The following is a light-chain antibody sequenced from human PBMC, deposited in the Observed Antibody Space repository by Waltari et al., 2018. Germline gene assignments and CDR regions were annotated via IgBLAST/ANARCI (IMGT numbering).Light chain of an antibody. Sequence: SYVLTQPPSVSVAPGKAARITCGGNSIGRRSVHWYQQKPAQAPVLVIYYDSDRPSGIPERISGSKSGNTATPTISRVEAGDEAAYYCQLWESGSDRVVFGGGTKLTVL. V-gene: IGLV3-21*01. J-gene: IGLJ2*01. CDR3: QLWESGSDRVV. CDR2: YDS. CDR1: SIGRRS.